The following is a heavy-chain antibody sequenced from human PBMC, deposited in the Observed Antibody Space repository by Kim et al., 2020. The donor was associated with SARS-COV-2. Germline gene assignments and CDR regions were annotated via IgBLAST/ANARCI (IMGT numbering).Heavy chain of an antibody. D-gene: IGHD4-17*01. V-gene: IGHV3-23*01. CDR1: GFTFSSYA. CDR2: ISGSGGST. J-gene: IGHJ3*02. Sequence: GGSLRLSCAASGFTFSSYAMSWVRQAPGKGLEWVSAISGSGGSTYYADSVKGRFTISRDNSKNTLYLQMNSLRAEDTAVYYCAKDFGGMTTVVTDDAFDIWGQGTMVTVSS. CDR3: AKDFGGMTTVVTDDAFDI.